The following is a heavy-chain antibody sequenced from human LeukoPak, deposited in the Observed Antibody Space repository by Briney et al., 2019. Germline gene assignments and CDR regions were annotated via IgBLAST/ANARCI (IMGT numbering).Heavy chain of an antibody. V-gene: IGHV3-30*18. J-gene: IGHJ4*02. CDR3: AKDMKGGVAGTLDY. CDR2: ISYDGSNK. D-gene: IGHD6-19*01. CDR1: GFTFSSYG. Sequence: GGSLRLSCAASGFTFSSYGMHWVRQAPGKGLEWVAVISYDGSNKYYADSVKGRFTFSRDFSKNTLYLQMNSLRAEDTAVYYCAKDMKGGVAGTLDYWGQGTLVTVSS.